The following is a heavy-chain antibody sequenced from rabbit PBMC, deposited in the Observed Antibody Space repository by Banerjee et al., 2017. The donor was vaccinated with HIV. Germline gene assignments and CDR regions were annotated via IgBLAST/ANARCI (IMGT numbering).Heavy chain of an antibody. J-gene: IGHJ4*01. Sequence: QEQLVESGGDLVQPEGSLTLTCTASGFDLSSYYYMCWVRQAPGKGLEWIGCISTGSGSTYYASWAKGRFTITKASSTTVTLQMTSLTAADTATYFCARGGGDNGFKLWGPGTLVTVS. V-gene: IGHV1S45*01. CDR3: ARGGGDNGFKL. CDR1: GFDLSSYYY. D-gene: IGHD2-1*01. CDR2: ISTGSGST.